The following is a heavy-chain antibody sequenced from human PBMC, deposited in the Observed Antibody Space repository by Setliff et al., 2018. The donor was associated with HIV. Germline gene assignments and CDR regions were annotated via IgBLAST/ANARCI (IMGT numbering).Heavy chain of an antibody. Sequence: SETLSLTCNVSGGSISSYYWNWIRQPPGKGLEWIGYIYYSGGTNYNPSLKSRVTISADKSKNQFSLKLSSVTASDTAVYYCARGSSGWTFDYWGQGTLVTVSS. J-gene: IGHJ4*02. CDR2: IYYSGGT. D-gene: IGHD6-19*01. CDR3: ARGSSGWTFDY. V-gene: IGHV4-59*01. CDR1: GGSISSYY.